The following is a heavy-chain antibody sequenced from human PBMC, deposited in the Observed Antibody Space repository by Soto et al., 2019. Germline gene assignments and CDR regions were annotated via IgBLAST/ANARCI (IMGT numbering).Heavy chain of an antibody. Sequence: ASVKVSCKASGYTFTSYGISWVRQAPGQGLEWMGWISAYNGNTNYAQKLQGRVTMTTDTSTSTAYMELRSLRSDDTAVYYCAREGPVAVAETYYYMDVWGKGTTVTVSS. D-gene: IGHD6-19*01. V-gene: IGHV1-18*01. CDR1: GYTFTSYG. CDR2: ISAYNGNT. CDR3: AREGPVAVAETYYYMDV. J-gene: IGHJ6*03.